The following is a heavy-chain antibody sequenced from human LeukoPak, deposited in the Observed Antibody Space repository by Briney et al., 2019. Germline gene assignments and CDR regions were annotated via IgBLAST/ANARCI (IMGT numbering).Heavy chain of an antibody. V-gene: IGHV4-38-2*02. CDR1: GYSVTTLAN. J-gene: IGHJ4*02. CDR2: IYHGGST. D-gene: IGHD3-22*01. Sequence: SETLSLTCTVSGYSVTTLANWGWIRQSPGKGLQWVASIYHGGSTYYNPSLRGRVTISMDTSKNQISLRMTSVTAADTAVYYCAREKALIDHYDFTGYDWEYWGQGSLVIVSS. CDR3: AREKALIDHYDFTGYDWEY.